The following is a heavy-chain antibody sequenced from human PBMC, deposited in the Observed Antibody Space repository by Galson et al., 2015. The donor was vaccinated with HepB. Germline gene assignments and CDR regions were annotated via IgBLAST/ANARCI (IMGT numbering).Heavy chain of an antibody. Sequence: SLRLSCAASGFTFSDYYMSWIRQAPGKGLEWVSYISSSGSVIYYVDSVRGRFTISRDNAKNSLYLQMTSLRAEDTAVYYCARDLSSSSRWGYFDFWGQGTLVTVSS. CDR2: ISSSGSVI. J-gene: IGHJ4*02. CDR3: ARDLSSSSRWGYFDF. V-gene: IGHV3-11*01. D-gene: IGHD6-13*01. CDR1: GFTFSDYY.